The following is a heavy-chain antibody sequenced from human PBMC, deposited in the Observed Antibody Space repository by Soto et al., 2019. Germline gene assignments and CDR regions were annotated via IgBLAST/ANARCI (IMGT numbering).Heavy chain of an antibody. Sequence: QVQLVESGGGVVQPGRSLRLSRAASGFTFSSYAMHWVRQAPGKGLEWVAVISYDGSNKYYADSVKGRFTISRDNSKNTLYLQMNSLRAEDTAVYYCARGEFDGYNYCDYWGQGTLVTVSS. J-gene: IGHJ4*02. V-gene: IGHV3-30-3*01. CDR1: GFTFSSYA. CDR2: ISYDGSNK. D-gene: IGHD5-12*01. CDR3: ARGEFDGYNYCDY.